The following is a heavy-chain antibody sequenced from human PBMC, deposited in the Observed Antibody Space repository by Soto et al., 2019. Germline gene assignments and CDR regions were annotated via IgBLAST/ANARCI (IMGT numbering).Heavy chain of an antibody. Sequence: SETLSLTCAVNGGSFSGFYWSWIRQPPGKGLEWIGEINHSGTTNSNPSLKSRVTISVDTSKNQFSLKLSSVTAADTAVYYCARDHTPRYNWNYFSWFDPWGQGTLVTVS. CDR3: ARDHTPRYNWNYFSWFDP. J-gene: IGHJ5*02. CDR1: GGSFSGFY. CDR2: INHSGTT. V-gene: IGHV4-34*01. D-gene: IGHD1-7*01.